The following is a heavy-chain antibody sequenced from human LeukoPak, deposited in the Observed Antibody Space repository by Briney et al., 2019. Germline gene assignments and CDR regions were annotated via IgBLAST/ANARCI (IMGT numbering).Heavy chain of an antibody. D-gene: IGHD1-26*01. Sequence: GASVKVSCKASGGTFSSYAISWVRQAPGQGLEWMGGILPIFGTANYAQKFQGRVTITADKSTSTAYMELSSLRSEDTAVYYCARGDIVGATSPLDYWGQGTLVTVSS. CDR2: ILPIFGTA. V-gene: IGHV1-69*06. J-gene: IGHJ4*02. CDR3: ARGDIVGATSPLDY. CDR1: GGTFSSYA.